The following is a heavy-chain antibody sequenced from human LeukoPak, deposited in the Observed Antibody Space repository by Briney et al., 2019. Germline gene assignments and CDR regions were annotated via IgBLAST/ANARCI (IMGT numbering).Heavy chain of an antibody. V-gene: IGHV1-2*02. CDR2: MNPNSGDT. J-gene: IGHJ4*02. CDR1: GYTFTAYY. D-gene: IGHD2-2*01. CDR3: ARDRMGDCATTSCYLAF. Sequence: GASVKVSCKASGYTFTAYYLHWARQAPGQGLEWMGWMNPNSGDTNYAQKFQGRVTMTRDTSITTAYMELSGLTSDDTAMYYCARDRMGDCATTSCYLAFWGQGALVTVSS.